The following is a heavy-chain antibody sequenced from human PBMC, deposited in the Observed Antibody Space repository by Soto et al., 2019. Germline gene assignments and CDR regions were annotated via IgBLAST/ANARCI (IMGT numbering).Heavy chain of an antibody. CDR3: ARAIDYDY. Sequence: AGSLRLACAASGVTVSDYYIDWVRQAPGKGLEWVGRTRDKAKSYSTEYAAPVKGRSTLSRDNSKNSVYLQMDSLKIDDTAVYFFARAIDYDYWGQGTLVTVSS. CDR2: TRDKAKSYST. CDR1: GVTVSDYY. D-gene: IGHD3-16*01. J-gene: IGHJ4*02. V-gene: IGHV3-72*01.